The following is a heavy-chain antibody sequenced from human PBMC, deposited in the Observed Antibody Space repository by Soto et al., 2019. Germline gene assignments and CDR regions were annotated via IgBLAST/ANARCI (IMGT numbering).Heavy chain of an antibody. D-gene: IGHD3-22*01. CDR2: ISYDGSNK. Sequence: QVQLVESGGGVVQPGXXLRLSCAASGFTFSSYGMHWVRQAPGKGLEWVAVISYDGSNKYYADSVKGRFTISRDNSKNTLYLQMNSLRAEDTAVYYCAKLHYDSSGALDYWGQGTLVTVSS. CDR1: GFTFSSYG. V-gene: IGHV3-30*18. J-gene: IGHJ4*02. CDR3: AKLHYDSSGALDY.